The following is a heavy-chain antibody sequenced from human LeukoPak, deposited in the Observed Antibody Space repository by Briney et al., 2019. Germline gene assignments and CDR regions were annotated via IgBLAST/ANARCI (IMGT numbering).Heavy chain of an antibody. CDR2: IYTSGST. CDR3: ARDGSGYDPDAFDI. D-gene: IGHD5-12*01. Sequence: PSQTLSLTCTVSGGSISSGSYYWSWIRQPAGKGLEWIARIYTSGSTNYNPSLKSRVTISVDTSKNQFSLKLSSVTAADTAVYYCARDGSGYDPDAFDIWGQGTMVTVSS. CDR1: GGSISSGSYY. J-gene: IGHJ3*02. V-gene: IGHV4-61*02.